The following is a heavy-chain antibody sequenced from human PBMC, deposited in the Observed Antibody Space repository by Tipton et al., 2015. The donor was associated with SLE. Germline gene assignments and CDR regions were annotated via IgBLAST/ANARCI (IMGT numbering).Heavy chain of an antibody. V-gene: IGHV3-48*03. CDR3: ARWKRSLGAYFDV. CDR1: GFYFRTYD. J-gene: IGHJ2*01. CDR2: ISDTGENI. Sequence: GSLRLSCAASGFYFRTYDIVWVRQAPGKGLDWISYISDTGENINNADSVRGRFTISRDNSRNSAFLDMNSLKVEDTAVYFCARWKRSLGAYFDVWGPGTQVSVSS. D-gene: IGHD3-10*01.